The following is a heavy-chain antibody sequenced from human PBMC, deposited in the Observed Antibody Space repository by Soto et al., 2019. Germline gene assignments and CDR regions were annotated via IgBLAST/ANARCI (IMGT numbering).Heavy chain of an antibody. Sequence: EVQLLESGGGLVQPGGSLRLSCAASGFTFSSYAMSWVRQAPGKGLEWVSAISGSGGSTYYADSVKGRFTISRDNSKNTLYLQMNSLRAEDTDVYYCAKDSGDYGDYADLDYWGQGTLVTVSS. CDR1: GFTFSSYA. CDR3: AKDSGDYGDYADLDY. V-gene: IGHV3-23*01. J-gene: IGHJ4*02. CDR2: ISGSGGST. D-gene: IGHD4-17*01.